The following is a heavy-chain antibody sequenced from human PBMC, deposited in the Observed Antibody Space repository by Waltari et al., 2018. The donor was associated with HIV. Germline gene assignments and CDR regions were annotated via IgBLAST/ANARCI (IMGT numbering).Heavy chain of an antibody. CDR1: GFTFSNAW. J-gene: IGHJ4*02. Sequence: EVQLVESGGGLVKPGGSLRLSCAASGFTFSNAWMSWVRQAPGKGLEWVGRIKSKTDGGTTDYAAPVKGRFTISRDDSKNTLYLQMNSLKTEDTAVYYCTTSARLYSNYAGYWGQGTLVTVSS. V-gene: IGHV3-15*01. CDR2: IKSKTDGGTT. D-gene: IGHD4-4*01. CDR3: TTSARLYSNYAGY.